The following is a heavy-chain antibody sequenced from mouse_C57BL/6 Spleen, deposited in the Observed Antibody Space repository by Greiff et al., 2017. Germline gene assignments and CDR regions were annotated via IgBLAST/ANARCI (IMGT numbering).Heavy chain of an antibody. CDR3: ASDYYGSSYGTY. CDR1: GYTFTSYW. CDR2: IYPGSGST. D-gene: IGHD1-1*01. J-gene: IGHJ3*01. V-gene: IGHV1-55*01. Sequence: QVQLQQPGAELVKPGASVKMSCKASGYTFTSYWITWVKQRPGQGLEWIGDIYPGSGSTNYNEKFKSKATLTVDTSSSTAYMQLSSLTSEDSAVYYGASDYYGSSYGTYWGQGTLVTVSA.